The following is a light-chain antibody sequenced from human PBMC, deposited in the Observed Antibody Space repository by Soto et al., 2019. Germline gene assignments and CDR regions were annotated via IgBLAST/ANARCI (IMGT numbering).Light chain of an antibody. CDR2: NNI. CDR1: NSNTGSNT. V-gene: IGLV1-44*01. Sequence: QPVLTQPPSASGTPGQKVTISCSGSNSNTGSNTVSWFQQLPGRAPKLLLYNNIYRPPGVPDRFSGSKSGTSVSLAISGLQSEDEADYYCAAWDDSLDGHVVFGGGTQLTVL. CDR3: AAWDDSLDGHVV. J-gene: IGLJ7*01.